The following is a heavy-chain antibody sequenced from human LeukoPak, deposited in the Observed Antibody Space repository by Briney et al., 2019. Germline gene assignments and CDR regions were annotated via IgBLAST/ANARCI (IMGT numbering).Heavy chain of an antibody. Sequence: GGSLRLSCAASGFTFSSYGMHWVRQAPGKGLEWVAFIRYDGSNKYYADSVKRRFTISRDNSKNTLYLQMNSLRAEDTAVYYCAKDPRVGGNPTDAFDIWGQGTMVTVSS. D-gene: IGHD1-26*01. J-gene: IGHJ3*02. CDR3: AKDPRVGGNPTDAFDI. V-gene: IGHV3-30*02. CDR2: IRYDGSNK. CDR1: GFTFSSYG.